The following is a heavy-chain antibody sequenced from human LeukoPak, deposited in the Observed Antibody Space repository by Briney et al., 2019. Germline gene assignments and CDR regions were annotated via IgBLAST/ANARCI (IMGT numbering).Heavy chain of an antibody. CDR2: MISNSGNT. V-gene: IGHV1-8*01. Sequence: ASVKVSCKSSGYTFSSYDIHWVRPAPGQGPGWMGWMISNSGNTGSAQEFRDRVTITKNTSISTAYIELSSLRSDDTGMYYCARGLHSGGYYFMCLWGQGTLVTVSS. CDR1: GYTFSSYD. D-gene: IGHD1-26*01. CDR3: ARGLHSGGYYFMCL. J-gene: IGHJ6*01.